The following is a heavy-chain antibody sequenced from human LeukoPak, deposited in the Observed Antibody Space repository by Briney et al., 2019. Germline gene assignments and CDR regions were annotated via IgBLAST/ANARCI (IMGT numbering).Heavy chain of an antibody. V-gene: IGHV4-59*01. CDR1: GGSISNYY. J-gene: IGHJ4*02. D-gene: IGHD1-26*01. Sequence: SETLSLTCTVSGGSISNYYWSWIRRPPGKGLEWIGYIYYSGNTDYNPSLESRVTISVDTSKNQFSLKLSSVTAADTAVYYCAREIWYSRFFDYWGPGTLVTVSS. CDR2: IYYSGNT. CDR3: AREIWYSRFFDY.